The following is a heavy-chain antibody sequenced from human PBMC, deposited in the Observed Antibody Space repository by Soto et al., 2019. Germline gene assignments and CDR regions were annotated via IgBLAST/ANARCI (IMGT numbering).Heavy chain of an antibody. CDR2: IKTDGSER. V-gene: IGHV3-7*03. CDR1: GFTFSSFW. CDR3: TRDGSPFALDV. J-gene: IGHJ6*02. Sequence: GGSLRLSCAASGFTFSSFWMSWARQAPGKGLEWVANIKTDGSERYYMDSVRGRFTTSRYNSRNIFYLQMNSLTGEDTAVYYCTRDGSPFALDVWGLGTSVTVSS.